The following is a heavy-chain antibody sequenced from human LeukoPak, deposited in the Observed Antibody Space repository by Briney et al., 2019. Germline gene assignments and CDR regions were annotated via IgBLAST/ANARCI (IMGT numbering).Heavy chain of an antibody. V-gene: IGHV3-11*01. CDR3: ATNLIGAGEYFQQ. Sequence: PGGSLRLSCAASGLRFSDYYVSWIRQAPGKGLQWVSYISSGGDILHYADSVKGRFTSSRDNAKNSGYLEMNSLGAEDTAVYYCATNLIGAGEYFQQWGQGTLVTVSS. CDR1: GLRFSDYY. D-gene: IGHD2/OR15-2a*01. CDR2: ISSGGDIL. J-gene: IGHJ1*01.